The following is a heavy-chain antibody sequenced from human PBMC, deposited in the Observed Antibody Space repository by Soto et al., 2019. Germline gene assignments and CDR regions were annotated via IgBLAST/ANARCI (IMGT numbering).Heavy chain of an antibody. CDR1: GFTFSSSE. CDR3: ARRGSS. D-gene: IGHD2-2*01. CDR2: IHPAGQPI. V-gene: IGHV3-48*03. Sequence: DVQLEESGGGLVQPGGSLRLSCVASGFTFSSSEMYWVRQAPGKGLEWVSYIHPAGQPIFYADSVKGRFTISRDNAKNSLYLQMNSLRAEDTSVYYCARRGSSWGQGTMVTGSS. J-gene: IGHJ3*01.